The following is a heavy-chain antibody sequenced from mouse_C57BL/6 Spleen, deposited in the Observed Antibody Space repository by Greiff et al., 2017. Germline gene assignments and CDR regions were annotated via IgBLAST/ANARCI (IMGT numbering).Heavy chain of an antibody. CDR1: GYTFTSYW. CDR3: ARKVYDGYYRDYAMDY. J-gene: IGHJ4*01. Sequence: QVQLKESGAELVRPGSSVKLSCKASGYTFTSYWMDWVKQRPGQGLEWIGNIYPSDSETHYNQKFKDKATLTVDKSSSTAYMQLSSLTSEDSAVYYCARKVYDGYYRDYAMDYWGQGTSVTVSS. V-gene: IGHV1-61*01. CDR2: IYPSDSET. D-gene: IGHD2-3*01.